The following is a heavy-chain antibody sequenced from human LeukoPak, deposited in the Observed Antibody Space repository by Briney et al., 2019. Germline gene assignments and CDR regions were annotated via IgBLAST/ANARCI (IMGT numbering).Heavy chain of an antibody. V-gene: IGHV3-74*01. CDR2: INVEGNYI. Sequence: GKSLRLSCAASGFTVSRYWMHWVRQAPGKGLVWVARINVEGNYIDYAESVKGRFTISRDSAKNTLYLQMNSVRAEDTAVYSCARDLTGPYDHWGQGTLVTVTS. CDR1: GFTVSRYW. J-gene: IGHJ4*02. D-gene: IGHD3-22*01. CDR3: ARDLTGPYDH.